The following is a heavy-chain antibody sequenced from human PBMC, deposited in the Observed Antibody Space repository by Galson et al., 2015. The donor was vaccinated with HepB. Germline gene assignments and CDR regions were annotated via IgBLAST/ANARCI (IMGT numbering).Heavy chain of an antibody. Sequence: SLRLSCAASGFTFSVYWMHWVRQAPGKGLVWVSRVSNDGSTTTYADSVMGRFTISRDNAKNTLYLQMNSLRAEDTAVDYCARDLGHPPGSWGQGTLVTVSS. CDR1: GFTFSVYW. V-gene: IGHV3-74*01. D-gene: IGHD3-16*01. CDR2: VSNDGSTT. CDR3: ARDLGHPPGS. J-gene: IGHJ5*02.